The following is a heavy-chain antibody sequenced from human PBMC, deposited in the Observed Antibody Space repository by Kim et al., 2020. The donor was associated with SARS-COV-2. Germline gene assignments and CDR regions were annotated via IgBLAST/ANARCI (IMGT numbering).Heavy chain of an antibody. V-gene: IGHV3-30*18. CDR1: GFTFSSYG. CDR3: ANLAETGTDYYGMDV. CDR2: ISYDGSNK. J-gene: IGHJ6*02. Sequence: GSLRLSCAASGFTFSSYGMHWVRQAPGQGLEWVAVISYDGSNKYYADSVKGRFTISRDNSKNTLYLQMNSLRAEDTAVYYCANLAETGTDYYGMDVWGQ. D-gene: IGHD1-1*01.